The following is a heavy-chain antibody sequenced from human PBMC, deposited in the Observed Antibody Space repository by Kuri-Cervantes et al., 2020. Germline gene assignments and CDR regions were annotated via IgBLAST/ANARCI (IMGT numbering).Heavy chain of an antibody. CDR2: IDWDDDK. D-gene: IGHD1-26*01. V-gene: IGHV2-70*10. CDR1: GFSLSTSGMC. J-gene: IGHJ4*02. Sequence: SGSTLVKPTQTLTLTCTFSGFSLSTSGMCVSWIRQPPGKALEWIARIDWDDDKYYSTSLKTRLTISKDTTKNQVVLTMTNMDPVDTATYYCARAYSGSYQFWGQGTLVTVSS. CDR3: ARAYSGSYQF.